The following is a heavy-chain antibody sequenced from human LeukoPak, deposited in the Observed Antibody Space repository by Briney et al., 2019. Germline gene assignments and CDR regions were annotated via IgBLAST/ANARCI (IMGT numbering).Heavy chain of an antibody. V-gene: IGHV4-59*01. CDR1: DGSISSYY. J-gene: IGHJ6*02. Sequence: SETLSHTCTVSDGSISSYYWSWIRQPPGKGLEWIGYIYYSGSTNYNPSLKSRATISVDTSKNQFSLKLSSVTAADTAVYYCARESGYYDILDYYYYGMDVWGQGTTVTVSS. CDR3: ARESGYYDILDYYYYGMDV. D-gene: IGHD3-9*01. CDR2: IYYSGST.